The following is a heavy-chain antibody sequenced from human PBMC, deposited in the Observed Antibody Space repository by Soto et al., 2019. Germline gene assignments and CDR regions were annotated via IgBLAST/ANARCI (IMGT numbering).Heavy chain of an antibody. V-gene: IGHV5-10-1*01. D-gene: IGHD2-15*01. CDR3: ARVAGSPTTPLYGMDV. Sequence: PGESLKISCKGSGYSFTSYWISWVRQMPGKGLEWMGRIDPSDSYTNYSPSFQGHVTISADKSISTAYLQWSSLKASDTAMYYRARVAGSPTTPLYGMDVWGQGTTVTVSS. CDR2: IDPSDSYT. CDR1: GYSFTSYW. J-gene: IGHJ6*02.